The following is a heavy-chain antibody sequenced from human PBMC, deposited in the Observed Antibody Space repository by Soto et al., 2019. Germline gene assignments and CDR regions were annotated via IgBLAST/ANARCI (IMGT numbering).Heavy chain of an antibody. Sequence: ASVKVSCKASGYTFTSYDINWVRQATGQGLEWMGWMNPNSGNTGYAQKFQGRVTMTRNTSISTAYMELSSLRSEDTAVYYCARVKSGYVWGSYRYYYYGMDVWGQGTTVTVSS. J-gene: IGHJ6*02. V-gene: IGHV1-8*01. D-gene: IGHD3-16*02. CDR1: GYTFTSYD. CDR2: MNPNSGNT. CDR3: ARVKSGYVWGSYRYYYYGMDV.